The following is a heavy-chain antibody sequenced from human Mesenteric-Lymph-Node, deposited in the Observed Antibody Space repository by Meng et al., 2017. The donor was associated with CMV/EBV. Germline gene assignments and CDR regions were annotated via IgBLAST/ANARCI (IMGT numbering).Heavy chain of an antibody. CDR2: INPGGSER. CDR3: ARRSSISIFGVVLSGWGYNVDV. V-gene: IGHV3-7*01. D-gene: IGHD3-3*01. CDR1: GFTFSSYA. J-gene: IGHJ6*02. Sequence: GESLKISCAASGFTFSSYAMSWVRQAPGKGLEWVANINPGGSERYYVDSVKGRFTISRHNAKSSLYLQMNSLRAEDTAVYYCARRSSISIFGVVLSGWGYNVDVWGQGTTVTVSS.